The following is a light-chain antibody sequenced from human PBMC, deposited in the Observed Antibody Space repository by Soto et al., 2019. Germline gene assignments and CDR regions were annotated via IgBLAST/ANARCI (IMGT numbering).Light chain of an antibody. Sequence: EILFTQSPGTLSLSPGERATLSCRASQSVSSSYLAWYQQKPGQAPRLLIYGASSRANGIPDRFSGSGSGTDFTLTLRRLEPEDFAVYYCQQYGSSPPVTFGQGTKVDIK. CDR1: QSVSSSY. V-gene: IGKV3-20*01. J-gene: IGKJ1*01. CDR3: QQYGSSPPVT. CDR2: GAS.